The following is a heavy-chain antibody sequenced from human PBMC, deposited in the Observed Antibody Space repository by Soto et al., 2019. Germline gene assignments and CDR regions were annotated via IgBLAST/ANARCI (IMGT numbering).Heavy chain of an antibody. D-gene: IGHD4-17*01. J-gene: IGHJ4*02. CDR3: ARAFDYGDEREIDF. Sequence: QVQLVQSRAEVKKPGASVKVSCQTSGYTFSNYDINWVRQAPGQGLEWMGCISVYNEDKNYAQKFQGRVTMTTDTSTNTAYMDLRNLRSDDTAVYYCARAFDYGDEREIDFWGQGTLVTVSS. V-gene: IGHV1-18*01. CDR1: GYTFSNYD. CDR2: ISVYNEDK.